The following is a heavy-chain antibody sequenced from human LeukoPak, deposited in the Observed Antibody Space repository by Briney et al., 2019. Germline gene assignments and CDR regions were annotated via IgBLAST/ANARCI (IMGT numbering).Heavy chain of an antibody. CDR1: GYTFTNYE. CDR3: ACVAVAGIPFDY. J-gene: IGHJ4*02. Sequence: ASVKVSCKASGYTFTNYEISWVRQAPGQGLEWMGWINPNSGGTNYAQKFQGRVTMTRDTSISTAYMELSRLRSDDTAVYYCACVAVAGIPFDYWGQGTLVTVSS. V-gene: IGHV1-2*02. CDR2: INPNSGGT. D-gene: IGHD6-19*01.